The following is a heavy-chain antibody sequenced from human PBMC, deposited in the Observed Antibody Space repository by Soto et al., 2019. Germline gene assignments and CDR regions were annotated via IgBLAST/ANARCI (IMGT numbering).Heavy chain of an antibody. V-gene: IGHV1-69*01. Sequence: QVQLVQSGAEVKKPGSSVKVSCKASGGTFSSYAISWVRQAPGQGLEWMGGIIPIFGTANYAQKFQGRVTITADESTSTAYMELSSLRSEDTAVYYCARGRSLTGYYIPIRKLPFDYWGQGTLVTVSS. CDR2: IIPIFGTA. CDR3: ARGRSLTGYYIPIRKLPFDY. CDR1: GGTFSSYA. D-gene: IGHD3-9*01. J-gene: IGHJ4*02.